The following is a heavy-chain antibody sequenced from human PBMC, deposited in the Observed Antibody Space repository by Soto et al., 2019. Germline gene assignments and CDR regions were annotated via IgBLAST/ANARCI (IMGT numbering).Heavy chain of an antibody. CDR1: GGSVSSGSFY. CDR3: AASATQASNYYYAMDV. V-gene: IGHV4-61*01. Sequence: SETLSLTCTVSGGSVSSGSFYWSWIRRPPGKGLEWIGYFYDSGSTNYNPSLRSRVTMSVGTSKNQFSLKLSSVTAADTAVYYCAASATQASNYYYAMDVCGQGTPLTVFS. CDR2: FYDSGST. J-gene: IGHJ6*02.